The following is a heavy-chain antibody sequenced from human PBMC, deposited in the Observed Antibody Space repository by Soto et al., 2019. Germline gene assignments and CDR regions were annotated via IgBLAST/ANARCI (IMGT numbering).Heavy chain of an antibody. CDR1: GGSISSSSYY. CDR2: IYYSGTT. CDR3: ARLIRCKTTSCYFDC. V-gene: IGHV4-39*01. D-gene: IGHD2-2*01. J-gene: IGHJ4*02. Sequence: PSETLSLTCTVSGGSISSSSYYWAWVRQPPGKGLERIGSIYYSGTTYYNQSLKSQVTISEDTSKNHFSLKLRSVTAADTAVFYCARLIRCKTTSCYFDCWGQGTLVTVS.